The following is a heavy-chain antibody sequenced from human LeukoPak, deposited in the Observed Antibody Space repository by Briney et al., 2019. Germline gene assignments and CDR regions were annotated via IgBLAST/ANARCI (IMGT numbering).Heavy chain of an antibody. V-gene: IGHV3-9*01. CDR2: ISWNSGDI. D-gene: IGHD1-26*01. Sequence: GGSLRLSCAASGVTFSTGAYSMTWVRQAPGKGLEWVSAISWNSGDIDYAGSVKGRFTISRDNAKNSLYLQMDSLRLEDTALYFCAKDKGASGTYFDYYLDQWGQGTLVTVSS. CDR3: AKDKGASGTYFDYYLDQ. CDR1: GVTFSTGAYS. J-gene: IGHJ4*02.